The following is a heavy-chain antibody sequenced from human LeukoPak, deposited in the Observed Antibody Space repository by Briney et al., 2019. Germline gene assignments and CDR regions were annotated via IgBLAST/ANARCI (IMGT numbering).Heavy chain of an antibody. Sequence: GESLRLSCAASGFTFSSYAMSWVRQAPGKGLEWVSAISGSGGSTYYADSVKGRFTISRDNSKNTLYLQMNSLRAEDTAVYYCAKNGYCSGGSCYSLTRRDAFDIWGQGTMVTVSS. V-gene: IGHV3-23*01. CDR2: ISGSGGST. CDR3: AKNGYCSGGSCYSLTRRDAFDI. D-gene: IGHD2-15*01. CDR1: GFTFSSYA. J-gene: IGHJ3*02.